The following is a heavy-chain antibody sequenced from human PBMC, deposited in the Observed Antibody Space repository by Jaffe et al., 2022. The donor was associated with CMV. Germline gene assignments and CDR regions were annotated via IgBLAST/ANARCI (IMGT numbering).Heavy chain of an antibody. CDR2: TYYRSKWYN. V-gene: IGHV6-1*01. D-gene: IGHD5-12*01. J-gene: IGHJ6*03. CDR3: ARGGYSGSTKLYPYYYYYMDV. Sequence: QVQLQQSGPGLVKPSQTLSLTCAISGDSVSSNSAAWNWIRQSPSRGLEWLGRTYYRSKWYNDYAVSVKSRITINPDTSKNQFSLQLNSVTPEDTAVYYCARGGYSGSTKLYPYYYYYMDVWGKGTTVTVSS. CDR1: GDSVSSNSAA.